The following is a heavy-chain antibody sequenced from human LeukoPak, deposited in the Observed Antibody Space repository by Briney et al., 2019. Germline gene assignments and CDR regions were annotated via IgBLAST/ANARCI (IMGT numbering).Heavy chain of an antibody. CDR1: GGFSSSYY. V-gene: IGHV4-4*07. CDR2: IYTSGST. J-gene: IGHJ4*02. CDR3: ARDWGYDSFDY. Sequence: SETLSLICSVSGGFSSSYYWSWIRQPAGKGLEGIGRIYTSGSTNYNPSLKSRVTMSVDTSKNQFSLKLSSVTAADTAVYYCARDWGYDSFDYWGQGTLVTVSS. D-gene: IGHD3-3*01.